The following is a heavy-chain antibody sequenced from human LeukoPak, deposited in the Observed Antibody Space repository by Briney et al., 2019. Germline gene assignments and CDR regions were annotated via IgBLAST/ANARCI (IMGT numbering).Heavy chain of an antibody. J-gene: IGHJ6*02. D-gene: IGHD4-17*01. Sequence: GGSLRLSCAASGFTFSSYDMHWVRQPTGKGLEWASAIGTSGDTYYSGSVKGRFTVSREDAKKSFYLHMNGLRAGDTAVYYCARVTTVTPLYGMDLWGQGTTVTVSS. CDR1: GFTFSSYD. CDR3: ARVTTVTPLYGMDL. V-gene: IGHV3-13*01. CDR2: IGTSGDT.